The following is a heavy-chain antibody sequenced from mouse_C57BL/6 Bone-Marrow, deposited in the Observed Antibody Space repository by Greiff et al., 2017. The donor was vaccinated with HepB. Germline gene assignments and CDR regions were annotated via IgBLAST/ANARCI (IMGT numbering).Heavy chain of an antibody. CDR2: ISYSGST. CDR3: ARVGYYYGAWFAY. Sequence: EVQLQQSGPGMVKPSQSLSLTCTVTGYSITSGYDWHWIRHFPGNKLEWMGYISYSGSTNYNPSLKSRISITHDTSKNHFFLKLNSVTTEDTATYYCARVGYYYGAWFAYWGQGTLVTVSA. D-gene: IGHD1-1*01. CDR1: GYSITSGYD. J-gene: IGHJ3*01. V-gene: IGHV3-1*01.